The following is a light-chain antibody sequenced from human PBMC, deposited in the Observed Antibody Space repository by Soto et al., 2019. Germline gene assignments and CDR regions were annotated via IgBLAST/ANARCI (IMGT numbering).Light chain of an antibody. J-gene: IGKJ5*01. Sequence: IPMTHSPSSVCASVGDRVTITFHASQGISRSLAWYQQKPGKAPKLLIYSASSLQSGVPSRFSGSGFGTDFTLTISSLQPEDFATYYCQQADTFPITFGQGTRLEIK. CDR1: QGISRS. CDR2: SAS. CDR3: QQADTFPIT. V-gene: IGKV1D-12*01.